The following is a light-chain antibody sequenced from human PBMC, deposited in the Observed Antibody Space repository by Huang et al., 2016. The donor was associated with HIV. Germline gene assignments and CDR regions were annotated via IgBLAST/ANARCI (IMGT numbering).Light chain of an antibody. CDR1: QSVSGTY. V-gene: IGKV3-20*01. CDR3: QQYGTSPPSLT. Sequence: EIVLTQSPGTLSLSPGGRATLSCRASQSVSGTYLAWYQQKPGQAPRLLIYGTSIRATGIPARFSGSGSATDFTLTISRLEPEDFAVYYCQQYGTSPPSLTFGGGTKVEIK. CDR2: GTS. J-gene: IGKJ4*01.